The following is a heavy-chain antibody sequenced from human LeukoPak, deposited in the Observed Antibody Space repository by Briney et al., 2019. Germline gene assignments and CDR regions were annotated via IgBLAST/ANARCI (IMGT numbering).Heavy chain of an antibody. Sequence: ASVKVSCKASGCTFTDYYIHWVRQAPGQGLEWMGWINPKNGGTNYAQKFQGRVTMTRDTSISTAYMEMSTLRSDDTAIYYCARLATWGSWGQGTMVTVSS. D-gene: IGHD3-16*01. CDR2: INPKNGGT. V-gene: IGHV1-2*02. CDR3: ARLATWGS. CDR1: GCTFTDYY. J-gene: IGHJ3*01.